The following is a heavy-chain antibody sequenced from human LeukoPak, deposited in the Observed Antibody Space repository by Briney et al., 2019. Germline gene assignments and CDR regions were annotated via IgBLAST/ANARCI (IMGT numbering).Heavy chain of an antibody. D-gene: IGHD3-22*01. J-gene: IGHJ4*02. CDR1: GYTFTSYG. Sequence: ASVEVSCKASGYTFTSYGISWVRQAPGQGLEWMGWISAYNGNTNYAQKLQGRVTMTTDTSTSTAYMELRSLRSDDTAVYYCARDPHYYDSSGSLGFWGQGTLVTVSS. V-gene: IGHV1-18*01. CDR2: ISAYNGNT. CDR3: ARDPHYYDSSGSLGF.